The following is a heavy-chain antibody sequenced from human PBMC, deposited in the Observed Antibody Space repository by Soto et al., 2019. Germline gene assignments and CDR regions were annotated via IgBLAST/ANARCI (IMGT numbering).Heavy chain of an antibody. J-gene: IGHJ4*02. CDR1: GGSISSGGYS. CDR2: IYHSGST. D-gene: IGHD2-15*01. V-gene: IGHV4-30-2*01. CDR3: ARGQVVAAQH. Sequence: PSETLSLTCAVSGGSISSGGYSWSWIRQPPGMGLEWIGYIYHSGSTYYNPSLKSRVTISVDRSKNQFSLKLSSVTAADTAVYYCARGQVVAAQHWGQGTLVTVSS.